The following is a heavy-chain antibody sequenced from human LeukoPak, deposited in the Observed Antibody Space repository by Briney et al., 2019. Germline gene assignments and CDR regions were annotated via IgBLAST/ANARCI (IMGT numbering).Heavy chain of an antibody. Sequence: HPGRSVRLSCEASGFTFSSYAMHWVRQAPGKGLEWVAVISYDGSNKYYADSVKGRFTISRDNSKNTLYLQMNSLRAEDTAVYYCARSPEPKYYYDSSGYYYRGRGAFDIWGQGTMVTVSS. CDR1: GFTFSSYA. CDR3: ARSPEPKYYYDSSGYYYRGRGAFDI. V-gene: IGHV3-30-3*01. CDR2: ISYDGSNK. D-gene: IGHD3-22*01. J-gene: IGHJ3*02.